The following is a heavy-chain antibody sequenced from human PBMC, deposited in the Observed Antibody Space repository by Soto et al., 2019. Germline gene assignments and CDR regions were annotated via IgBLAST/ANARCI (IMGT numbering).Heavy chain of an antibody. CDR3: ASLVTAIRSFGVDV. D-gene: IGHD2-21*02. CDR1: GFTFSSYA. Sequence: GGSLRLSCAASGFTFSSYAMHWVRQAPGKGLEWVSIISYDGSNKYYADSVEGRFTISRDNSKNTLYLQMNSLRAEDTAVYYCASLVTAIRSFGVDVWGQGTTVTVSS. CDR2: ISYDGSNK. J-gene: IGHJ6*02. V-gene: IGHV3-30-3*01.